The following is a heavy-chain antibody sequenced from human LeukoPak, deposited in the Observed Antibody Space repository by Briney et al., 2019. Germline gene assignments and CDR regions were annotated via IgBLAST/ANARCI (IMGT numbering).Heavy chain of an antibody. CDR1: GFTFSSYV. V-gene: IGHV3-23*01. J-gene: IGHJ4*02. CDR2: ISGSGEST. CDR3: AKDRQNYFGSGYYFDY. D-gene: IGHD3-10*01. Sequence: GGSLRLSRAASGFTFSSYVMIWVRQAPGKGLEWVSGISGSGESTYYADSVKGRFTIFRDDSKNTLYLQMNSLRAEDTAVYYCAKDRQNYFGSGYYFDYWGQGTLVTVSS.